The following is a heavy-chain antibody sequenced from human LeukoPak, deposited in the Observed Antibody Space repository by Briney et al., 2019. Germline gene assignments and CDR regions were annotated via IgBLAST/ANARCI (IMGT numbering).Heavy chain of an antibody. CDR3: ARVKDYYDSSGYFDY. D-gene: IGHD3-22*01. CDR2: IYHSGST. Sequence: SSETLFLTCTVSGYSISSGYYWGWIRQPPGKGLEWIGSIYHSGSTYYNPSLKSRVTISVDTSKNQFSLKLSSVTAADTAVYYCARVKDYYDSSGYFDYWGQGTLVTVSS. CDR1: GYSISSGYY. V-gene: IGHV4-38-2*02. J-gene: IGHJ4*02.